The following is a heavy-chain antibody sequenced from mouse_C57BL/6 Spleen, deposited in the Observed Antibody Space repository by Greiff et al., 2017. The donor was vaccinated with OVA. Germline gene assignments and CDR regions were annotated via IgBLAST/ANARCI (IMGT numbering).Heavy chain of an antibody. J-gene: IGHJ2*01. CDR2: INPSTGGT. CDR3: ARAPLITTVVADFDY. CDR1: GYSFTGYY. D-gene: IGHD1-1*01. Sequence: EVQLQESGPELVKPGASVKISCKASGYSFTGYYMNWVKQSPEKSLEWIGEINPSTGGTTYNQKFKAKATLTVDKSSSTAYMQLKSLTSEDSAVYYCARAPLITTVVADFDYWGQGTTLTVSS. V-gene: IGHV1-42*01.